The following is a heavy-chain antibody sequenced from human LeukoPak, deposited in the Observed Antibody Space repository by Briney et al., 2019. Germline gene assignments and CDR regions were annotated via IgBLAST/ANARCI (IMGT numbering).Heavy chain of an antibody. CDR1: GGSISSGGYS. D-gene: IGHD3-10*01. Sequence: SETLSLTCAVSGGSISSGGYSWSWIRQPPGKGLEWIGYIYHSGSTYYNPSLKSRVTISVDTSKNQFSLKLSSVTAADTAVYYCARTQKTSYYDSGTDAFDIWGQGTMVTVSS. CDR2: IYHSGST. CDR3: ARTQKTSYYDSGTDAFDI. J-gene: IGHJ3*02. V-gene: IGHV4-30-2*01.